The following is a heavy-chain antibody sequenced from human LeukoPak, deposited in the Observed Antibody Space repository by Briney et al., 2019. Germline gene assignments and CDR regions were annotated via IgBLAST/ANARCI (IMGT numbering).Heavy chain of an antibody. CDR2: INPNSGGT. Sequence: ASVKVSCKASGYTFTGYYMHWVRQAPGQGLEWMGRINPNSGGTNYAQKFQGRVTKTRDTSISTAYMELSRLRSDDTAVYYCARDLGRQPDAFDIWGQGTMVTVSS. D-gene: IGHD1-1*01. V-gene: IGHV1-2*06. CDR3: ARDLGRQPDAFDI. CDR1: GYTFTGYY. J-gene: IGHJ3*02.